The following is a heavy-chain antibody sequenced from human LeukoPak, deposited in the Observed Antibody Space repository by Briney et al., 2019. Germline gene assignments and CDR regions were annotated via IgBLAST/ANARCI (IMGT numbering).Heavy chain of an antibody. CDR2: INHSGST. V-gene: IGHV4-34*01. CDR1: GGSFSGYY. Sequence: SETLSLTCAGYGGSFSGYYWSWIRQPPGKGLEWIGEINHSGSTNYNPSLKSRVTISVDTSKNQFSLKLSSVTAADTAVYYCARGLQQPQRVGHDYWGQGTLVTVSS. J-gene: IGHJ4*02. CDR3: ARGLQQPQRVGHDY. D-gene: IGHD6-13*01.